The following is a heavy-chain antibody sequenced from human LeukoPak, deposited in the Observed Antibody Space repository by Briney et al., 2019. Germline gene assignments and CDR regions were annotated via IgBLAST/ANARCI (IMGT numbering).Heavy chain of an antibody. CDR3: ARGFPPRRNYDSSGYYSYYFDY. J-gene: IGHJ4*02. CDR1: GYTFTGYY. D-gene: IGHD3-22*01. V-gene: IGHV1-2*02. CDR2: INPNSGGT. Sequence: ASVKVSCKASGYTFTGYYMHWVRQAPGQGLEWMGWINPNSGGTNYAQKFQGRVTMTTETSTSTAYMELRSLRSDDTAVYYCARGFPPRRNYDSSGYYSYYFDYWGQGTLVTVSS.